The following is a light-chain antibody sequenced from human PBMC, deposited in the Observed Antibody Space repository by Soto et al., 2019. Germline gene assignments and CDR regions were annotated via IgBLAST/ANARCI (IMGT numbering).Light chain of an antibody. CDR1: QSVSSH. Sequence: EIVFTQSPATLSLSPGEGGTLTSRCSQSVSSHLAWYQQKPGQAPRLLIYDASKRPTGIPARFSGSGSGTDFTLTISSLEPEDSAVYYCQQRSDRLPITFGQGTRLEIK. CDR3: QQRSDRLPIT. V-gene: IGKV3-11*01. CDR2: DAS. J-gene: IGKJ5*01.